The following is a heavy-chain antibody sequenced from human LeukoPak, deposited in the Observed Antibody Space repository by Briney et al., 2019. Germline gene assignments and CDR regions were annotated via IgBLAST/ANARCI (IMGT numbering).Heavy chain of an antibody. CDR3: TREVDGMSAY. Sequence: GGSLRLSCTASGFNFGNYAMSWVRQAPGKGLEWLGFIRSKASGGAIEYDPSVDGRFTISRDDSKSIAYLQLTSLKTEDTATYFCTREVDGMSAYWGQGTLVTVSS. D-gene: IGHD1-14*01. CDR1: GFNFGNYA. CDR2: IRSKASGGAI. V-gene: IGHV3-49*04. J-gene: IGHJ4*02.